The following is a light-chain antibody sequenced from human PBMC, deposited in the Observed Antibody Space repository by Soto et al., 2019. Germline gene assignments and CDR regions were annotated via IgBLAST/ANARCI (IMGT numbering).Light chain of an antibody. CDR3: AAWDDNLNGPL. CDR2: SDD. Sequence: QYVLTQPPSLSGTPGQSATISCSGSNSNIGRYSVNWYQHFPGTAPKILIYSDDERPSGVPDRFSGSKSGTSASLAISGLQSEDEAEYYCAAWDDNLNGPLFGGGTKLTVL. CDR1: NSNIGRYS. J-gene: IGLJ3*02. V-gene: IGLV1-44*01.